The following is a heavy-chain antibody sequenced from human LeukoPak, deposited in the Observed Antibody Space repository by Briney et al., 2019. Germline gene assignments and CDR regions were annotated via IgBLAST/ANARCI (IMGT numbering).Heavy chain of an antibody. CDR3: ARDPKLRNHGIDY. CDR1: GGSLSSYY. D-gene: IGHD1-14*01. CDR2: IYVTGIT. J-gene: IGHJ4*02. V-gene: IGHV4-4*07. Sequence: PSETLSLTCTVSGGSLSSYYWSWIRQPAGKGLEFIGRIYVTGITNYNPSLQSRVTMSVDTSKNQFSLKLSSVTAADTAVYYCARDPKLRNHGIDYWGQGTLVTVSS.